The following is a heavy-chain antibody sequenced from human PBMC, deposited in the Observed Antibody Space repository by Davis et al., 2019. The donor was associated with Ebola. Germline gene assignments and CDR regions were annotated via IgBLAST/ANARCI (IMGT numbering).Heavy chain of an antibody. CDR2: IIPIFDTP. CDR3: ARDFDGGNYYFDY. J-gene: IGHJ4*02. D-gene: IGHD3-9*01. Sequence: SSVPVSCETSGGSFSRHPISWVRQAPRQGLEWMGGIIPIFDTPHYAQKFQGRITITADASTSTAYMELSSLRSEDTATYFCARDFDGGNYYFDYWGPGTPVTVSS. CDR1: GGSFSRHP. V-gene: IGHV1-69*13.